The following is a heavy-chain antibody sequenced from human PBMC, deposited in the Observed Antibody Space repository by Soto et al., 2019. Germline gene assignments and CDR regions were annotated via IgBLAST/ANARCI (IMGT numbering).Heavy chain of an antibody. J-gene: IGHJ4*02. CDR2: ISGSGGST. CDR1: GFTFSSYA. Sequence: GESLKISCAASGFTFSSYAMSWVRQAPGKGLEWVSAISGSGGSTYYADSVKGRFTISRDNSKNTLYLQMNSLRAEDTAVYYCAKTDYDYIWGNNHFDDWGQGTLVTVSS. D-gene: IGHD3-16*01. V-gene: IGHV3-23*01. CDR3: AKTDYDYIWGNNHFDD.